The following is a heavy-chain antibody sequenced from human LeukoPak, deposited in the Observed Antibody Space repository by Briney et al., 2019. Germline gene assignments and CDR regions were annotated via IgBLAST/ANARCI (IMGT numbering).Heavy chain of an antibody. V-gene: IGHV4-34*01. CDR3: ARHRRIQLWLFAFDI. CDR2: INHSGST. D-gene: IGHD5-18*01. Sequence: PSETLSLTCAVYGGSFSGYYWSWIRQPPGKGLEWIWEINHSGSTNYNPSLKSRVTISVDTSKNQFSLKLSSVTAADTAVYYCARHRRIQLWLFAFDIWGQGTMDTVSS. J-gene: IGHJ3*02. CDR1: GGSFSGYY.